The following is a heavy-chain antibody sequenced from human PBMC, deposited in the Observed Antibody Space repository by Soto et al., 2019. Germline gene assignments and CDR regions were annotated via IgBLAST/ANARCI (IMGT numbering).Heavy chain of an antibody. J-gene: IGHJ4*02. D-gene: IGHD3-10*01. V-gene: IGHV3-7*05. CDR3: ARVGWVGEPTDY. Sequence: EVQLVESGGGLVQPGGSLRLSCAASGFTFSSDWMSWVRQAPGKGLEWVANIKQDGSEKYYVDSVKGRFTISRATAKNSLYLQMNSLRAEDTAVYYCARVGWVGEPTDYWGQGTLVTVSS. CDR2: IKQDGSEK. CDR1: GFTFSSDW.